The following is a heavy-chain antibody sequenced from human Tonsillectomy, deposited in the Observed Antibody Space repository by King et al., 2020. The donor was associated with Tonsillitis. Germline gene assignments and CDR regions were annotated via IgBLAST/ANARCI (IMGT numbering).Heavy chain of an antibody. CDR1: GFTFSGYG. D-gene: IGHD2-21*01. V-gene: IGHV3-23*03. Sequence: VQLVESGGGLVQPGGSLRLSCEASGFTFSGYGMSWVRQAPGKGLEWVSLIHANTGITSYADAVRGRFTISRANSKNTLDLQMNSLRADDTAVYYCARHGSAYSVDYWGQGTLVTVSS. CDR2: IHANTGIT. CDR3: ARHGSAYSVDY. J-gene: IGHJ4*02.